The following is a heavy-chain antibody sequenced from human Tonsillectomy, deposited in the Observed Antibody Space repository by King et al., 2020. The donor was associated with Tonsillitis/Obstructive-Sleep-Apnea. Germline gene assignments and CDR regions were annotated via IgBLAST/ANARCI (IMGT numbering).Heavy chain of an antibody. CDR2: IYYTGST. CDR3: ARHVRDGCGTNFDY. J-gene: IGHJ4*02. D-gene: IGHD5-24*01. V-gene: IGHV4-39*01. CDR1: GHSIRSSSYY. Sequence: LQLQESGPGLVKPSETLSLTCTVSGHSIRSSSYYWGWIRQPPGKGLEWIGTIYYTGSTYYNPSLKSRVTISVDTSKNQFSLKLSSVTAADTAMYYCARHVRDGCGTNFDYWGQGTLVTVSS.